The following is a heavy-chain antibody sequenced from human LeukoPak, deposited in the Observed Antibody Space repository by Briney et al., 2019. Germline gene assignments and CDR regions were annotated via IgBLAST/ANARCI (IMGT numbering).Heavy chain of an antibody. J-gene: IGHJ4*02. Sequence: GGSLRLSCAASGFSFISYGMHWVRQAPGKGLEWVGVISDDGRSKDYADSVKGRFTISRDNSKDTLYLQMNSLRDEDTAVYYCAKRPSDYGDYVSYFDYWGQGTLVIVSS. V-gene: IGHV3-30*18. CDR3: AKRPSDYGDYVSYFDY. CDR1: GFSFISYG. CDR2: ISDDGRSK. D-gene: IGHD4-17*01.